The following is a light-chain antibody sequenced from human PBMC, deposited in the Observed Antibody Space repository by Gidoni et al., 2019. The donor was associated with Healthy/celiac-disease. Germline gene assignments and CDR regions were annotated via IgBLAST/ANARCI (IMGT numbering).Light chain of an antibody. CDR2: DAS. V-gene: IGKV1-33*01. Sequence: DIQMTQSPSSLSASVGDRVTITGQASQDISNYLNCYQQKPGKSPKLLLYDASNLETWVPSRFSGSGSGTDFIFTISSLQPEDIATYYCQQYDNLPITFGQGTRLEIK. CDR1: QDISNY. CDR3: QQYDNLPIT. J-gene: IGKJ5*01.